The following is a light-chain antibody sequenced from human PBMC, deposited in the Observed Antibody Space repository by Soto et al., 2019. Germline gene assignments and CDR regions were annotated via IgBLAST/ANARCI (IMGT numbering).Light chain of an antibody. J-gene: IGKJ4*01. Sequence: EIVLTQSPATLSLSPGERATLSCRASQFINTYVAWYQHRPGQGPRLLIYEASKRATGIPARFSGSGSGTEFTLTISSLEPEDFGIYYCQQRHTWPTTFGGGAKVEI. CDR1: QFINTY. CDR3: QQRHTWPTT. V-gene: IGKV3-11*01. CDR2: EAS.